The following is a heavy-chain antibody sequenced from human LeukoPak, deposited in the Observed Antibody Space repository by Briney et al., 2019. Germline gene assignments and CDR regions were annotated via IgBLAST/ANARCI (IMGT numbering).Heavy chain of an antibody. J-gene: IGHJ4*02. CDR3: AREVGRRSGYSY. CDR2: IYHSGIT. Sequence: PSETLSLTCAVSGYSITSDYYWGWIRQSPGKGLEWIGSIYHSGITHYNPSLKSRVTISVDTSNNQSSLRLSSVTAADTAVYYCAREVGRRSGYSYWGQGTPVTVSS. D-gene: IGHD3-3*01. V-gene: IGHV4-38-2*02. CDR1: GYSITSDYY.